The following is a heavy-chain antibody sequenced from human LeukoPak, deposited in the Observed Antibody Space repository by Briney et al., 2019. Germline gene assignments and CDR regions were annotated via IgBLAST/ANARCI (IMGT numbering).Heavy chain of an antibody. V-gene: IGHV1-46*01. J-gene: IGHJ5*02. CDR2: IHPSGGST. CDR1: GYTFTNYY. D-gene: IGHD2-2*01. CDR3: ARDSTTSSLADP. Sequence: ASVEVSCKASGYTFTNYYLHWVRQAPGQGLEWMGIIHPSGGSTAYAQKFQGRVTMTRDTSTSTVYMELSSLRSEDTAVYYCARDSTTSSLADPWGQGTLVTVSS.